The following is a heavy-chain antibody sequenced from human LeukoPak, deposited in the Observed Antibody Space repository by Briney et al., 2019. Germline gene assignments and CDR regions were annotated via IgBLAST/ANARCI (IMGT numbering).Heavy chain of an antibody. V-gene: IGHV1-2*02. CDR1: VYTFTDYF. CDR3: ARPITKYTAVVWDY. CDR2: INPYSGAT. D-gene: IGHD5-18*01. J-gene: IGHJ4*02. Sequence: GASVKVSCKASVYTFTDYFINWVRQAPGQGLEWMGWINPYSGATNYVQKFQGRVLMTRDTSIGTAYMELSSLRSDDTAIYYCARPITKYTAVVWDYWGQGTLVTVSS.